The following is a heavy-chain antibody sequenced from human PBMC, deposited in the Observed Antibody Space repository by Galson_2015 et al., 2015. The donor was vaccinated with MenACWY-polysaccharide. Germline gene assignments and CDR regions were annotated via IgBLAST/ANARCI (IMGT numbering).Heavy chain of an antibody. Sequence: SLRLSCAVSGFTFSSYSMNWVRQAPGKGLEWLSYISSSSGIVYYADSVRGRFTISRDNAKNSLYLQMNRLRDEDTAIYYCARRGLYSSSSGGLDHWGQGTLVTVSS. V-gene: IGHV3-48*02. J-gene: IGHJ5*02. CDR1: GFTFSSYS. CDR3: ARRGLYSSSSGGLDH. CDR2: ISSSSGIV. D-gene: IGHD6-6*01.